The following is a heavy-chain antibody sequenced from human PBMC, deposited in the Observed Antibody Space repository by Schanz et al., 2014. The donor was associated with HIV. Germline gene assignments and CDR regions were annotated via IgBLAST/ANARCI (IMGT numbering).Heavy chain of an antibody. CDR3: ARGNLAYCGGGSCYTRFQFFQH. V-gene: IGHV1-69*01. J-gene: IGHJ1*01. D-gene: IGHD2-21*01. Sequence: QVQLVQSGAEVKKPGSSVKVSCKASGGTFSSYAISWVRQAPGQGLEWMGGIIPIFGTANYAQTLQGRLTITADESTGTAYMELTSLRSEDTAVFYCARGNLAYCGGGSCYTRFQFFQHWGQGTLVTVSS. CDR1: GGTFSSYA. CDR2: IIPIFGTA.